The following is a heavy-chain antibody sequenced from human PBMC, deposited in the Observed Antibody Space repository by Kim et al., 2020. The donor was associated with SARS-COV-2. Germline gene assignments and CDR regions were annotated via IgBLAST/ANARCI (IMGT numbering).Heavy chain of an antibody. J-gene: IGHJ4*02. CDR1: GYSFTSYW. V-gene: IGHV5-51*01. CDR3: ATGLSSSWYDIDY. CDR2: IYPGDSDT. D-gene: IGHD6-13*01. Sequence: GESLKISCKGSGYSFTSYWIGWVRQMPGKGLEWMGIIYPGDSDTSYSPSFQGQVTISADKSISTAYLQWSSLKASDTAMYYCATGLSSSWYDIDYWGQGTLVTVSS.